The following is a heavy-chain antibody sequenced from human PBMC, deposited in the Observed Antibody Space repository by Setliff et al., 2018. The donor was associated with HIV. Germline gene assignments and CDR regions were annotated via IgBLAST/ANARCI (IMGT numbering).Heavy chain of an antibody. Sequence: SETLSLTCTVSGDSISGSSHYWGWIRQPPGKGLEWIGNIYYSGSTYYNPSLKSRVTISVDTSKNQFSLKLSSVTAADTAVYYCARDYYDYVWGSYRLFDYWGQGTLVTVSS. J-gene: IGHJ4*02. D-gene: IGHD3-16*02. V-gene: IGHV4-39*07. CDR2: IYYSGST. CDR1: GDSISGSSHY. CDR3: ARDYYDYVWGSYRLFDY.